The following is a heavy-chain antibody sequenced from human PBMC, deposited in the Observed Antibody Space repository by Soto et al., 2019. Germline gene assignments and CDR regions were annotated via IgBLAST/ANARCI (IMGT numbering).Heavy chain of an antibody. CDR2: ISGSGSST. V-gene: IGHV3-23*01. D-gene: IGHD6-13*01. J-gene: IGHJ4*02. CDR1: GFTFTGYA. Sequence: GGSLRLSCAASGFTFTGYAMSWVRQAPGKGLEWVSGISGSGSSTDYADSVKGRFIISRDSSNNTVYLQMNSLTAEDTAMYYCAKSIIAAGTYHFDNWGQGARVTVS. CDR3: AKSIIAAGTYHFDN.